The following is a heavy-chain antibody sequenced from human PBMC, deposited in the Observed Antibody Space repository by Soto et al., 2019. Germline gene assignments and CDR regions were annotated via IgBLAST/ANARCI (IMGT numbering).Heavy chain of an antibody. CDR1: GGSISSGGYY. CDR2: IYYSGST. CDR3: ARVLWFGELFLRFDP. V-gene: IGHV4-31*03. D-gene: IGHD3-10*01. Sequence: SETLSLTCTVSGGSISSGGYYWSWIRQHPGKGLEWIGYIYYSGSTYYNPSLKSRVTISVDTSKNQFSLKLSSVTAADTAVYYCARVLWFGELFLRFDPWGQGTLVTVSS. J-gene: IGHJ5*02.